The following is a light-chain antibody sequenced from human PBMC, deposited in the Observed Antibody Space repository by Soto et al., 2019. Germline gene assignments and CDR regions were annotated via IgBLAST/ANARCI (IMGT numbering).Light chain of an antibody. CDR2: GVS. CDR1: SSDFGDYSY. J-gene: IGLJ1*01. CDR3: SSYAASRTRV. V-gene: IGLV2-14*01. Sequence: QSVLTQPASVSGSPGQSITISCTGTSSDFGDYSYVSWYQHHPDKAPKLIIFGVSNWPSGVSNRFSASKSGNTASLTISGLQVDDEADYYCSSYAASRTRVFGTGTKVTVL.